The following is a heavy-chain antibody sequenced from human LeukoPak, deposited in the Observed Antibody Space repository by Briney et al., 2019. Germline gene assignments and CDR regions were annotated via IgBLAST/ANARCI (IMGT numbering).Heavy chain of an antibody. Sequence: GGSLRLSCAASGFAFSSYAMNWVRQAPGKGLEWVSGISGSGDNTYYADSVKGRFTISRDNSKNTLYLQMNSLRAEDTAVYYCAKVRSGDIAAALNYWGQGTLVPVSS. CDR3: AKVRSGDIAAALNY. J-gene: IGHJ4*02. D-gene: IGHD6-13*01. V-gene: IGHV3-23*01. CDR1: GFAFSSYA. CDR2: ISGSGDNT.